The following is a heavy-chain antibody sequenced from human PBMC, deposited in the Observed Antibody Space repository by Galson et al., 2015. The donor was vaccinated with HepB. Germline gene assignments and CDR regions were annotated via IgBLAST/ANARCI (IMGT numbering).Heavy chain of an antibody. Sequence: SLRLSCAVSGLTFSSYGMHWVRQAPGKGLEWVAVISDDGLNKYYADSVKGRFTISRDNSKNTLYLQMSSLRAEDTAVYYCAKDGRAATRGYNFWYAMDVWGQGTTVTVSS. CDR3: AKDGRAATRGYNFWYAMDV. V-gene: IGHV3-30*18. D-gene: IGHD2-15*01. CDR2: ISDDGLNK. CDR1: GLTFSSYG. J-gene: IGHJ6*02.